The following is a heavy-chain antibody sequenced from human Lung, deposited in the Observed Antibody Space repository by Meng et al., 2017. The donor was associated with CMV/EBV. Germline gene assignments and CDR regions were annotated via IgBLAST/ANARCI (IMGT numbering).Heavy chain of an antibody. Sequence: SETLSLTCTVSGGSINNYYWSWIRQPPGKGLEWIGYIYYSGSTNYNPSLKSRVTISVDTSKNQFSLKLSSVTAADTAVYFCARIYCSSTSCYNDYWGQGTLVTFSS. CDR2: IYYSGST. V-gene: IGHV4-59*01. CDR3: ARIYCSSTSCYNDY. D-gene: IGHD2-2*01. CDR1: GGSINNYY. J-gene: IGHJ4*02.